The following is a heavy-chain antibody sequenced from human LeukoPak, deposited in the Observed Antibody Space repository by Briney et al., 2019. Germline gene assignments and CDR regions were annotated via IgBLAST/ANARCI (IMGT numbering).Heavy chain of an antibody. J-gene: IGHJ4*02. Sequence: GGSLRLSCSASGLTFTNAWMNWVRQAPGEGLDWVGRIASKTDGGTTDYAAPVKGRFTISRDDSKNTLNLQMNSLKTEDTAVYYCTTGIRGDWGQGTLVTVSS. CDR3: TTGIRGD. D-gene: IGHD3-10*01. CDR1: GLTFTNAW. V-gene: IGHV3-15*07. CDR2: IASKTDGGTT.